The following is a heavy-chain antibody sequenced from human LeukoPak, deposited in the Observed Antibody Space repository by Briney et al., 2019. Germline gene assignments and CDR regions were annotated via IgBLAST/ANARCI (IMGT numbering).Heavy chain of an antibody. CDR3: ARGLAYYYDSTAYFLDY. D-gene: IGHD3-22*01. V-gene: IGHV3-30*04. Sequence: GGSLRLSCAASGFTFRSYAIHWVRQAPGQGLEWVTIISSDGSYKNYADSVKGRFTTSRDNSKNTLYLQMNSLRPEDTAVYYCARGLAYYYDSTAYFLDYWGQGTLVTVSS. J-gene: IGHJ4*02. CDR2: ISSDGSYK. CDR1: GFTFRSYA.